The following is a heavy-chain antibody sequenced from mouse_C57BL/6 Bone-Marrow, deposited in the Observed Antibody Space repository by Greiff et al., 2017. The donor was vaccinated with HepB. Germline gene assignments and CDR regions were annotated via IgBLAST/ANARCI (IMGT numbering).Heavy chain of an antibody. J-gene: IGHJ1*03. V-gene: IGHV6-3*01. D-gene: IGHD4-1*02. Sequence: DVMLVESGGGLVQPGGSMKLSCVASGFTFSNYWMNWVRQSPEKGLEWVAQIRLKSDNYATHYAESVKGRFTISRDDSKSSVYLQMNNLRAEDTGIYYCFQLGRGYWYFDVWGTGTTVTVSS. CDR3: FQLGRGYWYFDV. CDR2: IRLKSDNYAT. CDR1: GFTFSNYW.